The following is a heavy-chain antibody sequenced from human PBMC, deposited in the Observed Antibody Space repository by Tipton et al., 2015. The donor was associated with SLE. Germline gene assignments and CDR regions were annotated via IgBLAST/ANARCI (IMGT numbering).Heavy chain of an antibody. J-gene: IGHJ4*02. V-gene: IGHV4-34*01. D-gene: IGHD6-13*01. Sequence: TLSLTCAVYGGSFSGYYWSWIRQPPGKGLEWIGEINHSGSTNYNPSLKSRVTISVDTSKNQFSLKLSSVTAADTAVYYCARGRIVAAGDYFDYWGQGTLVTVSS. CDR2: INHSGST. CDR3: ARGRIVAAGDYFDY. CDR1: GGSFSGYY.